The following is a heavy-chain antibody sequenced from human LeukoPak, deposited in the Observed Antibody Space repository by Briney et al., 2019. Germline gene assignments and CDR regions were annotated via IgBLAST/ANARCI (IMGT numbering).Heavy chain of an antibody. CDR2: IYTSGST. CDR1: GGSISSGSYY. Sequence: PSETLPLTCTVSGGSISSGSYYWSWIRQPAGKGLEWIGRIYTSGSTNYNPSLKSRVTISVDTSKNQFSLKLSSVTAADTAVYYCAREVPIFGVVIVGWFDPWGQGTLVTVSS. J-gene: IGHJ5*02. D-gene: IGHD3-3*01. V-gene: IGHV4-61*02. CDR3: AREVPIFGVVIVGWFDP.